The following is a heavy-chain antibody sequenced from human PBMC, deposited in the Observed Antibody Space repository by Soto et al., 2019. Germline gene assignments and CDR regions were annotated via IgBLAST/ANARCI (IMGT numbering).Heavy chain of an antibody. Sequence: SETLSLTCAVSGGYISSGGYSWSWIRQPPGKGLEWIGYIYHSGSTYYNPSLKSRVTISVDRSKNQFSLKLSSVTAADTAVYYRARRVDTAMVTWSYFDYWGQGTLVTVSS. CDR3: ARRVDTAMVTWSYFDY. J-gene: IGHJ4*02. D-gene: IGHD5-18*01. CDR1: GGYISSGGYS. V-gene: IGHV4-30-2*01. CDR2: IYHSGST.